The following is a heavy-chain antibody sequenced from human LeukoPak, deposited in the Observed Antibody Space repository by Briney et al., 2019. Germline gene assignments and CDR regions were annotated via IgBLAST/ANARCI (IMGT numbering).Heavy chain of an antibody. CDR2: IHYTGST. CDR3: ARSSGSRYYIDY. Sequence: KPSETLSLTCTVSSGSISTYYWTWIRQPPGKRLEWIGFIHYTGSTNYNPSLKSRVTISVDTSKNQFSLKLNSVTAADTAVYYCARSSGSRYYIDYWGQGTLVTVSS. J-gene: IGHJ4*02. D-gene: IGHD1-26*01. V-gene: IGHV4-59*12. CDR1: SGSISTYY.